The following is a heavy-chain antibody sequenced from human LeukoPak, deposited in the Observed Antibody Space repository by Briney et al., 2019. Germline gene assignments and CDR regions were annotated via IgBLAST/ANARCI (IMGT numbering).Heavy chain of an antibody. Sequence: ASVKVSCKTSGDTFTSYGFSWVRQAPAQGLEWMGWISADNGNPNYARRFQGRVTMTTDTSTSTVYMELRSLRSDDTAVYYCARTHYDFLTGYYDKWFDPWGQGTLVTVSS. CDR1: GDTFTSYG. CDR3: ARTHYDFLTGYYDKWFDP. D-gene: IGHD3-9*01. CDR2: ISADNGNP. V-gene: IGHV1-18*01. J-gene: IGHJ5*02.